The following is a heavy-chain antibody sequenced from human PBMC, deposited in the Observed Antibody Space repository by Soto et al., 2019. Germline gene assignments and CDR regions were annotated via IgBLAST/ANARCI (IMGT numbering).Heavy chain of an antibody. V-gene: IGHV1-69*06. J-gene: IGHJ4*02. D-gene: IGHD6-19*01. Sequence: QVQLVQSGAEVMQPGSSVKVSCKPSGGTLTYFINYPINWVRQSPGQGLEWMGGIVPNIGTVNYAQKFQGRVTMTADKSTGTVYMELSSLRSDDSALYYCARRNTAGFLRYFDNWGQGTLVTVSS. CDR1: GGTLTYFINYP. CDR2: IVPNIGTV. CDR3: ARRNTAGFLRYFDN.